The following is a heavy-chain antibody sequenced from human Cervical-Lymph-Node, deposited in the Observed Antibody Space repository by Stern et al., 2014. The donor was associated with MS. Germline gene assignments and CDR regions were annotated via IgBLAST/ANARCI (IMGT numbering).Heavy chain of an antibody. Sequence: VQLVQSGTNMQKPGASVKVSCKASGYPFTAFFIHWVRQVPGQGLEWMGRLNPNSDDPTYAQNFQDRVTLTRDTSIGTAYLELSRLTSADTAVYYCAREATRIVVGIDYWGQGTQVTVSS. J-gene: IGHJ4*02. D-gene: IGHD3-22*01. CDR2: LNPNSDDP. V-gene: IGHV1-2*06. CDR3: AREATRIVVGIDY. CDR1: GYPFTAFF.